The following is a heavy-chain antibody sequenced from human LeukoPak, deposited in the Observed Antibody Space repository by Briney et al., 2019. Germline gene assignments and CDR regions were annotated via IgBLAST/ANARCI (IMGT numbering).Heavy chain of an antibody. CDR3: ARESTVAGTIFDF. CDR2: IKEDGSKI. D-gene: IGHD6-19*01. Sequence: GRSLRLSCAASGFTFTTNWMSWVRQTPGKGLEWVANIKEDGSKIYYVDSVRGRFTISRDNAKNSLYLQMDSLRAEDTAVYYCARESTVAGTIFDFWGQGTLVTVSS. J-gene: IGHJ4*02. V-gene: IGHV3-7*04. CDR1: GFTFTTNW.